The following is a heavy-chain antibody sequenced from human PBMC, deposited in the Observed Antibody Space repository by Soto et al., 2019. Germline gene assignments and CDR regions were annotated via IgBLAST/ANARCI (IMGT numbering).Heavy chain of an antibody. V-gene: IGHV1-18*01. J-gene: IGHJ6*03. CDR1: GYTFRSYG. CDR2: ISGYNGNT. Sequence: QVQLVQSGTEVKKPGASVKVSCKASGYTFRSYGISWVRQAPGQGPEWMGWISGYNGNTHYPQTFQGKVPMTTDTSTSTAYMELRILRSDDTAVYYCAKADSNYAGRFSYYYMDVWGNGTLVTVSS. CDR3: AKADSNYAGRFSYYYMDV. D-gene: IGHD4-4*01.